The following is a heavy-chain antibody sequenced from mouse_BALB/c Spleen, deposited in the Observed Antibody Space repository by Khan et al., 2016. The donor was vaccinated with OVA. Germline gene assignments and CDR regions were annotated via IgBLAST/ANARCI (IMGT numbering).Heavy chain of an antibody. CDR2: IHPTSGYP. J-gene: IGHJ4*01. CDR3: DRDRMDY. D-gene: IGHD2-14*01. V-gene: IGHV1-4*01. Sequence: QIQLVQSGAALAKPGASVKMSSTASGYTFTSYWMHWIKQRPGQGLEWIGYIHPTSGYPDYNQKFQDKATLTADKSSSTAYMQPSSLTSDDSAVYYYDRDRMDYWGQGTALTVSS. CDR1: GYTFTSYW.